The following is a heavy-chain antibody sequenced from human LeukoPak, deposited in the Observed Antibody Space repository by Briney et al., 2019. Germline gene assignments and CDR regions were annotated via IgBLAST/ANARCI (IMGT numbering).Heavy chain of an antibody. D-gene: IGHD3-10*01. V-gene: IGHV3-33*05. CDR1: GFTFSSYG. CDR3: AKIYGSGSYYNVPFDY. CDR2: ISYDGSNK. Sequence: PGGSLRLSCAASGFTFSSYGIHWVRQAPGKGLEWGAVISYDGSNKYYADSVKGRFTISRDNSKNKLYLQMNNLRAEDTAIYYCAKIYGSGSYYNVPFDYWGQGTLVTVSS. J-gene: IGHJ4*02.